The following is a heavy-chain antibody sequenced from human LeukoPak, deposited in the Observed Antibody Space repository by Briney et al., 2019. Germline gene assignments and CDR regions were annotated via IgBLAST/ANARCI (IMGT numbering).Heavy chain of an antibody. Sequence: PGGSLRLSCAASGFTFSSYAMSWVRQAPGKGLEWVSAISGSGGSTYYADSVKGRFTISRDNSKNTLYLQMNSLRAEDTAVYYCAKDAAYYDSSGYYGHPFYWGQGTLVTVSS. D-gene: IGHD3-22*01. CDR1: GFTFSSYA. CDR2: ISGSGGST. J-gene: IGHJ4*02. CDR3: AKDAAYYDSSGYYGHPFY. V-gene: IGHV3-23*01.